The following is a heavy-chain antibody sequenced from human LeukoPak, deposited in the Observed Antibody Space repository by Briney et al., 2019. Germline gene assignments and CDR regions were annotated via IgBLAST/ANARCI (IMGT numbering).Heavy chain of an antibody. CDR3: AGTGPYCSSTSCYWRWFDP. J-gene: IGHJ5*02. CDR2: IIPIFGTA. D-gene: IGHD2-2*01. Sequence: GASVEVSCKASGGTFSSYAISWVRQAPGQGLEWMGGIIPIFGTANYAQKFQGRVTITADESTSTAYMELSSLRSEDTAVYYCAGTGPYCSSTSCYWRWFDPWGQGTLVTVSS. V-gene: IGHV1-69*13. CDR1: GGTFSSYA.